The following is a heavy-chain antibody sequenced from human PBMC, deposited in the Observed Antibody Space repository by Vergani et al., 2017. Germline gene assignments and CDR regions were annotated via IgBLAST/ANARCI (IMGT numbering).Heavy chain of an antibody. D-gene: IGHD5-24*01. CDR2: IYYSGST. J-gene: IGHJ4*02. V-gene: IGHV4-61*08. CDR3: ARYIRDGYNWVFDY. CDR1: GGSISSGGYY. Sequence: QVQLQESGPGLVKPSQTLSLTCTVSGGSISSGGYYWSWIRQPPGKGLEWIGYIYYSGSTNYNPSLKSRVTISVDTSKNQFSLKLSSVTAADTAVYYCARYIRDGYNWVFDYWGQGTLVTVSS.